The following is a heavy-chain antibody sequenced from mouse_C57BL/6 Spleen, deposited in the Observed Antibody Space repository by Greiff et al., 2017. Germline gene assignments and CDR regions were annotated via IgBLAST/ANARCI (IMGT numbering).Heavy chain of an antibody. V-gene: IGHV1-26*01. CDR1: GYTFTDYY. CDR2: INPNNGGT. CDR3: ARIYDGYPFDC. Sequence: EVKLQQSGPELVKPGASVKISCKASGYTFTDYYMNWVKQSHGKSLEWIGDINPNNGGTSYNQKFKGKATLTVDKSSSTAYMELRSLTSEDSAVYYCARIYDGYPFDCWGQGTTLTVSS. D-gene: IGHD2-3*01. J-gene: IGHJ2*01.